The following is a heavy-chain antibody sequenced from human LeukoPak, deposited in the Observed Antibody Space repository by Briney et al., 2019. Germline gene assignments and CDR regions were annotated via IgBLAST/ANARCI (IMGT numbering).Heavy chain of an antibody. CDR3: ARDWGAMDV. J-gene: IGHJ6*02. V-gene: IGHV3-7*01. CDR1: GLTLSTYW. CDR2: IKEDGSQK. Sequence: GGSLRLSCAASGLTLSTYWMHWVRQAPGKGLEWVANIKEDGSQKYYVDSVKGRFTISRDNAKNSLYLQMNSLRVEDTAVHHCARDWGAMDVWGQGTTVTVSS. D-gene: IGHD3-16*01.